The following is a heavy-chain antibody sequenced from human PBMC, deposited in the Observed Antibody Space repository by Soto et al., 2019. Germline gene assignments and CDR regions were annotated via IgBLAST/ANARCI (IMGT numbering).Heavy chain of an antibody. J-gene: IGHJ4*02. CDR2: ISSSSSYI. Sequence: GGSLRLSCAASGFTFSSYGMNWVRQAPGKGLEWVSSISSSSSYIYYADSVKGRFTISRDNAKNSLYLQMNSLRAEDTAVYYCARDKWGRDYDFWSGYYSPIDYWGQGTLVTVSS. D-gene: IGHD3-3*01. CDR1: GFTFSSYG. CDR3: ARDKWGRDYDFWSGYYSPIDY. V-gene: IGHV3-21*01.